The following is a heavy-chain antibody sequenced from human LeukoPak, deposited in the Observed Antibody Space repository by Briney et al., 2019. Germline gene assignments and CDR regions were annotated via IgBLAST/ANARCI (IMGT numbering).Heavy chain of an antibody. D-gene: IGHD2-2*01. Sequence: PSETLSLTCTVSGGSISSYYWSWIRQPPGKGLEWIGYIYYSGSTNYNPSLKSRVTISVDTSKNQFSLKLSSVTAADTAVYYCASRYCSSTSCSSWFDPWGQGTLVTVSS. V-gene: IGHV4-59*12. CDR2: IYYSGST. CDR1: GGSISSYY. CDR3: ASRYCSSTSCSSWFDP. J-gene: IGHJ5*02.